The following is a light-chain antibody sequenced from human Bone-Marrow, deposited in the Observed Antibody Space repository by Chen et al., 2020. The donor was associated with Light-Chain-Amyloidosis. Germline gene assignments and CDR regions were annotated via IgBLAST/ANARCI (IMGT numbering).Light chain of an antibody. CDR2: FAS. V-gene: IGKV4-1*01. Sequence: DIVMTQSPDSLAVSLGERATINCKSSQSVLYSSNNQNYLTWSQQKPGQPPKLLIYFASTRESGVPDRFSGSGSGTDFTLTISSLQAEDVAVYYCQQYYNVPFTFGPGTKVDIK. CDR3: QQYYNVPFT. J-gene: IGKJ3*01. CDR1: QSVLYSSNNQNY.